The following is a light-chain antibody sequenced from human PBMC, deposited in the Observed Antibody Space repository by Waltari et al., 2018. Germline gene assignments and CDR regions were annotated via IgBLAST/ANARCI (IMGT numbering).Light chain of an antibody. CDR1: SSDVGGYNC. J-gene: IGLJ2*01. V-gene: IGLV2-8*01. CDR2: EVS. Sequence: QSALTQPPSASGSPGQSVTISCTGTSSDVGGYNCVSGYQQHPKAPKLMIYEVSKRPSGVPDRFSGSKSGNTAYLTVSGLQAEDEADYYCNSYAGSNSVLFGGGTKLTVL. CDR3: NSYAGSNSVL.